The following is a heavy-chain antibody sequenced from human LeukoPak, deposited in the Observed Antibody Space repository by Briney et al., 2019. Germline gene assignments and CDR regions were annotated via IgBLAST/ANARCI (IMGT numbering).Heavy chain of an antibody. CDR2: KKQDGSEK. D-gene: IGHD3-10*01. V-gene: IGHV3-7*03. CDR3: AREELLWFGDPNWFDP. J-gene: IGHJ5*02. Sequence: GGSLRLSCAASGFTFSSYWMSWVRQAPGKGLEWVANKKQDGSEKYYVDSVKGRFTISRDNAKNSLYLQMNSLRAEDTAVYYCAREELLWFGDPNWFDPWGQGTLVTVSS. CDR1: GFTFSSYW.